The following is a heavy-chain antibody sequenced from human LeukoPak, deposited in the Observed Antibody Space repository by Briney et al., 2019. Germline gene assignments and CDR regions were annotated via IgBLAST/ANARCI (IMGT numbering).Heavy chain of an antibody. V-gene: IGHV4-38-2*02. CDR2: IYHSGST. CDR3: ARLGGIAAASPLNWFDP. J-gene: IGHJ5*02. CDR1: GYSISSGYY. D-gene: IGHD6-13*01. Sequence: PSETLSLTCTVSGYSISSGYYWGWIRQPPGKGLEWIGSIYHSGSTYYNQSLKSRVTISVDTSKNQFSLKLSSVTAADTAVYYCARLGGIAAASPLNWFDPWGQGTLVTVSS.